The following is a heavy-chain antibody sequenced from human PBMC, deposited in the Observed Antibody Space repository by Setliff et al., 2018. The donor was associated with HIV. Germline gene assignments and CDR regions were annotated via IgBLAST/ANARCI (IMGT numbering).Heavy chain of an antibody. Sequence: SETLSFTCSVSGGSITSSGYHWGWIRQPPGKELEWIGNIYYSGDTFYNASLRSRLTLSVDTSKNQFSLKLNSVTASDTAMYYCTRHRGPPWDAFDIWGQGTMVTVSS. CDR3: TRHRGPPWDAFDI. J-gene: IGHJ3*02. V-gene: IGHV4-39*01. CDR2: IYYSGDT. CDR1: GGSITSSGYH.